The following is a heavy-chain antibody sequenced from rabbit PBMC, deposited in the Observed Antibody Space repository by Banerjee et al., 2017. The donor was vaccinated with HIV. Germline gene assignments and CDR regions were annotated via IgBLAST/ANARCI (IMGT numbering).Heavy chain of an antibody. Sequence: QSLEESGGGLVKPGGTLTLTCTVSGLDFSSSYYMCWVRQAPGKGLEWIGCIDTSSGSTWYASWVKRRFTISKTSSTTVTLQMTSLTAADTATYFCARTGAVYGWGVDLWGPGTLVTVS. CDR3: ARTGAVYGWGVDL. CDR1: GLDFSSSYY. CDR2: IDTSSGST. V-gene: IGHV1S40*01. J-gene: IGHJ4*01. D-gene: IGHD4-1*01.